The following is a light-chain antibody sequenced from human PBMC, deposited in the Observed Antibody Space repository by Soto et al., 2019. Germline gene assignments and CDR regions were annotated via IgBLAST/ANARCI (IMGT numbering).Light chain of an antibody. Sequence: MVMTQSPATLSVSPGEGATLSCRASQSIGDNLAWYQQKPGQPPRLLIYGASTRAAGAPARFSGSGSGTEFTLTISSLQSEDFAVYYCQHLGNWPGTFGQGTKVEIK. J-gene: IGKJ1*01. CDR3: QHLGNWPGT. V-gene: IGKV3-15*01. CDR1: QSIGDN. CDR2: GAS.